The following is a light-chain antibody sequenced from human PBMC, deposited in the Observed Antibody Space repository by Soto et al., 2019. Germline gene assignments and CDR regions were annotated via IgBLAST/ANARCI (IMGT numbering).Light chain of an antibody. J-gene: IGKJ1*01. CDR2: GAS. Sequence: EIVMTQSPATLSVSPGERVTLSCRASQSVSWNLAWYQHKPGQAPRLLIYGASTRATGIPDRFSGSGSGTDFTLTISRLEPEDCAVYYCQQYHSPPPRTFGQGTKVDIK. V-gene: IGKV3D-15*01. CDR1: QSVSWN. CDR3: QQYHSPPPRT.